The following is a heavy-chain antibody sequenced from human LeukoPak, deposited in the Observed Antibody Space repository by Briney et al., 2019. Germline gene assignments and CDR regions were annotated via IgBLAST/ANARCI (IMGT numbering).Heavy chain of an antibody. V-gene: IGHV3-23*01. J-gene: IGHJ3*02. D-gene: IGHD2-2*01. CDR3: ARARYCSSISCREAFDI. Sequence: QAGGSLRLSCAASGFTFSSYAMSWVRQAPGKGLEWVSAISGSSGSTYYADSVKGRFTISRDNSKNTLYLQMNSLRAEGTAVYYCARARYCSSISCREAFDIWGQGTMVTVSS. CDR2: ISGSSGST. CDR1: GFTFSSYA.